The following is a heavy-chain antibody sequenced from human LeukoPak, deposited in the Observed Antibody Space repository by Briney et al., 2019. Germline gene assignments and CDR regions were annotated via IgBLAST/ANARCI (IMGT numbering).Heavy chain of an antibody. D-gene: IGHD3-3*01. Sequence: SETLSLTCTVSGGSINSYYWSWIRQPAGKGLEWIGRIYTSGSSNYNPSLKSRITISADTSKKQFSLRLSSVTAVDTAVYYCARGRSRVTIFGVALNWLDSWGQGNLVTVSS. J-gene: IGHJ5*01. CDR2: IYTSGSS. CDR1: GGSINSYY. CDR3: ARGRSRVTIFGVALNWLDS. V-gene: IGHV4-4*07.